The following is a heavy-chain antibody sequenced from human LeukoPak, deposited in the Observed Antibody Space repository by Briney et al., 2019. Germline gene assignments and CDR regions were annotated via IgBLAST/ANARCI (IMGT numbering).Heavy chain of an antibody. J-gene: IGHJ2*01. D-gene: IGHD5/OR15-5a*01. CDR1: GFIFSSYN. Sequence: PGGSLRLSCAASGFIFSSYNMNWVRQAPGKGLEWVSSISSRNNYIYYADSVKGRFTISRDNAKSSLYLQINSLRAEDTAVYYCASTIVSTVLPAGWYFDLWGRGTLVTVSS. CDR3: ASTIVSTVLPAGWYFDL. V-gene: IGHV3-21*01. CDR2: ISSRNNYI.